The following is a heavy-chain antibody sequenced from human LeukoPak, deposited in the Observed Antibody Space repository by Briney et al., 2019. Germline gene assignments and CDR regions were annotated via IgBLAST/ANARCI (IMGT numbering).Heavy chain of an antibody. V-gene: IGHV1-18*01. D-gene: IGHD3-10*01. CDR3: ARECWVYYGSGSRPLYYYYGMDV. CDR2: ISAYNGNT. Sequence: ASVKVSCKASGYTLTSYVISWVRQAPGQGLEWMGWISAYNGNTNYAQKLQGRVTMTTDTSTSTAYMELRSLRSDDTAVYYCARECWVYYGSGSRPLYYYYGMDVWGQGTTVTVSS. CDR1: GYTLTSYV. J-gene: IGHJ6*02.